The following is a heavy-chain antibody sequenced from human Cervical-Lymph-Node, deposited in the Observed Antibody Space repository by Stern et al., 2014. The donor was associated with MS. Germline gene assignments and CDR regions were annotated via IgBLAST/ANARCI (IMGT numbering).Heavy chain of an antibody. CDR2: MNPKCGTT. D-gene: IGHD2/OR15-2a*01. CDR3: ASIFNM. J-gene: IGHJ3*02. CDR1: GDTFSSFD. Sequence: QMQLVQSGAEVKKPGASVKVSCKASGDTFSSFDINWVRQVTGQGLEWMGGMNPKCGTTGYAQKIKGRVTMTEKDYMNTDSMELSSLRYEDTAVYYCASIFNMWGQGTMITVSS. V-gene: IGHV1-8*01.